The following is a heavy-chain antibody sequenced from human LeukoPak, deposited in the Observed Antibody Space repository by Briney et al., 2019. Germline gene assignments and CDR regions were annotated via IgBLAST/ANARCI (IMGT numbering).Heavy chain of an antibody. D-gene: IGHD4-23*01. CDR2: IFYTGST. J-gene: IGHJ3*02. V-gene: IGHV4-59*01. CDR3: ATLTGGDDAFDI. CDR1: GGSISTYY. Sequence: PSETLSLTCTVSGGSISTYYWSWIRQPPGKGLEWIGYIFYTGSTDYNPSLKSRVTISVLTSKNRFSLKLSSVTAADTAVYYCATLTGGDDAFDIWGQGTMVTVSS.